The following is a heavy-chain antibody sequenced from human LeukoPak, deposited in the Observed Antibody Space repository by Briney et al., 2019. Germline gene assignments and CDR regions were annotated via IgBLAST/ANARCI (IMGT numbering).Heavy chain of an antibody. J-gene: IGHJ4*02. D-gene: IGHD6-6*01. V-gene: IGHV3-53*04. CDR1: GFTVSSNY. Sequence: GGSLRLSCAASGFTVSSNYMSWVRQAPGKGLEWVSVIYSGGSTYYADSVKGRFTISRHNSKNTLYLQMNSLRAEDTAVYYCARDCPPYSSSASDYWGQGTLVTVSS. CDR3: ARDCPPYSSSASDY. CDR2: IYSGGST.